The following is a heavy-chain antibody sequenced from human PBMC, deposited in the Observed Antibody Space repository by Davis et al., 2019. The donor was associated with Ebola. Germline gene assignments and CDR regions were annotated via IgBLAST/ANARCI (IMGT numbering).Heavy chain of an antibody. Sequence: GGSLRLSCAASGFTFSSYWMSWVRQAPGKGLEWVSTLGLSADTYYADSVKGRFTISRDNSKNTLYLQMNSLRPEDTAVYYCARDSDDYSFDYWGQGTLVTVSS. D-gene: IGHD4-11*01. CDR2: LGLSADT. J-gene: IGHJ4*02. CDR3: ARDSDDYSFDY. V-gene: IGHV3-23*01. CDR1: GFTFSSYW.